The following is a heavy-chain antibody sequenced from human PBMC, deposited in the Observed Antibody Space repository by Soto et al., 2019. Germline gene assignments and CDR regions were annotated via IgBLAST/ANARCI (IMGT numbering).Heavy chain of an antibody. CDR1: GCTVSSYA. V-gene: IGHV1-69*06. Sequence: GASVKVSCKASGCTVSSYAISWVRQAPGQGLEWMGGIIPIFGTANYAQKFQGRVTITADKSTSTAYMELSSLRSEDTAVYYCARDFLGDSGYWGQGTLVTVSS. J-gene: IGHJ4*02. D-gene: IGHD2-21*01. CDR2: IIPIFGTA. CDR3: ARDFLGDSGY.